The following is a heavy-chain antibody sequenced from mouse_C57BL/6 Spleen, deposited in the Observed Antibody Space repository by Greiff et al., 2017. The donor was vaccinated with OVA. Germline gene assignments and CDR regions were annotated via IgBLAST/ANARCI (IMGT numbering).Heavy chain of an antibody. Sequence: VQLQQPGAELVKPGASVKLSCKASGYTFTSYWMQWVKQRPGQGLEWIGEIDPSDSYTNYNQKFKGKATLTVDTSSSTAYMQLSSLTSEDSAVYYCARDGKGAMDYWGQGTSVTVSS. D-gene: IGHD2-3*01. CDR1: GYTFTSYW. V-gene: IGHV1-50*01. J-gene: IGHJ4*01. CDR3: ARDGKGAMDY. CDR2: IDPSDSYT.